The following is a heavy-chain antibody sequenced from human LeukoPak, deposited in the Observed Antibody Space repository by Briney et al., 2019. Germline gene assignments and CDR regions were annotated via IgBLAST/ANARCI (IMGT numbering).Heavy chain of an antibody. V-gene: IGHV4-4*09. D-gene: IGHD3-3*01. Sequence: SETLSLTCTVSGGSISSYYWSWIWQPPGKGLEWIGYIYTSGSTNYNPHLKRRVTISVDTSKNQFSLKLSSVTAADTAVYYCARHRGALIFGYYYYMDVWGKGTTVTVSS. CDR3: ARHRGALIFGYYYYMDV. J-gene: IGHJ6*03. CDR2: IYTSGST. CDR1: GGSISSYY.